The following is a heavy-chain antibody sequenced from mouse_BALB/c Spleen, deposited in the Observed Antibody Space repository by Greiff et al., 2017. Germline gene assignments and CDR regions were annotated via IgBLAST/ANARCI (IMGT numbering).Heavy chain of an antibody. V-gene: IGHV2-2*02. Sequence: VMLVESGPGLVQPSQSLSITCTVSGFSLTSYGVHWVRQSPGKGLEWLGVIWSGGSTDYNAAFISRLSISKDNSKSQVFFKMNSLQANDTAIYYCARGSYRYDENYAMDYWGQGTSVTVSS. CDR1: GFSLTSYG. CDR3: ARGSYRYDENYAMDY. D-gene: IGHD2-14*01. CDR2: IWSGGST. J-gene: IGHJ4*01.